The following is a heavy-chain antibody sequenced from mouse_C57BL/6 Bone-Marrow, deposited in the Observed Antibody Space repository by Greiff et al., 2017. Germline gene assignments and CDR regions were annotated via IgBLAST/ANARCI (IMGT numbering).Heavy chain of an antibody. V-gene: IGHV1-75*01. CDR3: ARCGFYYGISFAY. J-gene: IGHJ3*01. CDR1: GYTFTDYY. Sequence: QVQLQQSGPELVKPGASVKISCKASGYTFTDYYINWVKQRPGQGLEWIGWIFPGSGSTYYNEKFKGKATLTVDKSSSTAYMVLSSLTSEDSAVYFCARCGFYYGISFAYWGQGTLVTVSA. CDR2: IFPGSGST. D-gene: IGHD1-1*01.